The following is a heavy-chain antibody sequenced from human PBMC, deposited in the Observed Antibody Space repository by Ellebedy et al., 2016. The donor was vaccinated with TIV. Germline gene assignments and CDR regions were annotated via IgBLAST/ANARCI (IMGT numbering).Heavy chain of an antibody. Sequence: SETLSLXCAVYVGSFSGYHWSWIRQPPGKGLEWIGEINHSGSTNYTPSLKSRVTISVDTSKNQFSLKLSSVTAADTAVYFCARRGYGSGRYNWFDPWGQGTLVTVSS. D-gene: IGHD3-10*01. CDR2: INHSGST. CDR1: VGSFSGYH. J-gene: IGHJ5*02. V-gene: IGHV4-34*01. CDR3: ARRGYGSGRYNWFDP.